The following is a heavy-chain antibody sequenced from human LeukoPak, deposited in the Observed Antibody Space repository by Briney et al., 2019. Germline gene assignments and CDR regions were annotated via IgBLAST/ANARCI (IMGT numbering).Heavy chain of an antibody. J-gene: IGHJ4*02. Sequence: ASVKVSCKASGYTFTSYYMHWVRQAPGQGLEWMGIINPSGGSTSYAQKFQGRVTMTRDMSTSTVYMELSSLRSEDTAVYYCARGAVALGRNDNIDYWGQGTLVTASS. V-gene: IGHV1-46*01. CDR1: GYTFTSYY. CDR2: INPSGGST. CDR3: ARGAVALGRNDNIDY. D-gene: IGHD6-19*01.